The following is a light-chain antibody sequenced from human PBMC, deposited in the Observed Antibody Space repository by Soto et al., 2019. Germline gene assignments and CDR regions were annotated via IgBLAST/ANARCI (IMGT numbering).Light chain of an antibody. CDR3: QQYYSIPQT. V-gene: IGKV4-1*01. J-gene: IGKJ1*01. Sequence: DIVMTQSPDSLAVSLGERATINCKSSQNVLYGSNNNNYLAWYQQKPGQPPKLLIYWASTRESGVPDRFSGSGSGTDFTLTISSLQDEDVAVYYCQQYYSIPQTFGQGTKV. CDR2: WAS. CDR1: QNVLYGSNNNNY.